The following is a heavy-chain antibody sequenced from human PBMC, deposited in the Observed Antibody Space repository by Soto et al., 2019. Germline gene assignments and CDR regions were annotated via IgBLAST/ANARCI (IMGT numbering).Heavy chain of an antibody. D-gene: IGHD5-18*01. CDR1: GYTLTELS. Sequence: ASVKVSCKVSGYTLTELSMHWVRQAPGKGLEWMGGFDPEDGETIYAQKFQGRVTMTEDTSTDTAYMELSSLRSEAAAVYYCATLPSSYGFNWFDPWGQGTLVTVSS. CDR3: ATLPSSYGFNWFDP. J-gene: IGHJ5*02. CDR2: FDPEDGET. V-gene: IGHV1-24*01.